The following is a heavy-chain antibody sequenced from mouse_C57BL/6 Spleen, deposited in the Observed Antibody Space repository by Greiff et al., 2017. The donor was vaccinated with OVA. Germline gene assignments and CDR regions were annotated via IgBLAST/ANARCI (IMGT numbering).Heavy chain of an antibody. Sequence: QVQLKESGPGLVQPSQCLSITCTVSGFSFTSYGVQWVRQSPGKGLEWLGVICSGGSTDYNAAFIARLSISKDNSTSQVFFKMNSLQADDTAIYYCARTDTNYAMDYWGQGTSVTVSS. CDR3: ARTDTNYAMDY. J-gene: IGHJ4*01. CDR2: ICSGGST. V-gene: IGHV2-2*01. CDR1: GFSFTSYG. D-gene: IGHD2-12*01.